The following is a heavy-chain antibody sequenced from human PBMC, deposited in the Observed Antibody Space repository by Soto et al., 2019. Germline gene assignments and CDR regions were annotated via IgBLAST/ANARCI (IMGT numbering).Heavy chain of an antibody. J-gene: IGHJ6*02. D-gene: IGHD2-15*01. CDR3: AKDVGYCSGGSCYSDTREKYYYYYCGMDV. V-gene: IGHV3-23*01. CDR1: GFTFSSYA. Sequence: PGGSLRLSCATSGFTFSSYAMSWVRQAPGKGLEWVSAISGSGGSTYYADSVKGRFTISRDNSKNTLYLQMNSLRAEDTAVYYCAKDVGYCSGGSCYSDTREKYYYYYCGMDVWGQGTTVTVSS. CDR2: ISGSGGST.